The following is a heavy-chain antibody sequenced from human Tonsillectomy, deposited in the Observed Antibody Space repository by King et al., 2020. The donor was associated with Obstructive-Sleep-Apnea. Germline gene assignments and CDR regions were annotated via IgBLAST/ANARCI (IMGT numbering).Heavy chain of an antibody. J-gene: IGHJ4*02. Sequence: VQLVESGGGLIPPGGSLRLSCAASGFMFSSYAMSWVRQAPGKGLEWVSTISGSGGITYYADSVKGRFTISRDNSKSTLYLQMNSLRAEDTALYYCANRREGLYYYDSGGYQPPFDYWGQGTLVTVSS. D-gene: IGHD3-22*01. CDR1: GFMFSSYA. V-gene: IGHV3-23*04. CDR3: ANRREGLYYYDSGGYQPPFDY. CDR2: ISGSGGIT.